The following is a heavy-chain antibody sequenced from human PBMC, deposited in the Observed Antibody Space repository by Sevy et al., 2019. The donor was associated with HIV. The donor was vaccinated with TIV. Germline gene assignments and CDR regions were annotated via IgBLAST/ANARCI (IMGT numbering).Heavy chain of an antibody. CDR1: GFTFDDYA. D-gene: IGHD2-21*01. Sequence: GGSLRLSCAASGFTFDDYAMHWVRQAPGKGLEWVAGIYWNSGSIGYADSVKGRFTISRDNAKNSLYLQMNSLRAEDTAFYYFAKDTSPTAYSDAFDIWGQGTMVTVSS. J-gene: IGHJ3*02. V-gene: IGHV3-9*01. CDR2: IYWNSGSI. CDR3: AKDTSPTAYSDAFDI.